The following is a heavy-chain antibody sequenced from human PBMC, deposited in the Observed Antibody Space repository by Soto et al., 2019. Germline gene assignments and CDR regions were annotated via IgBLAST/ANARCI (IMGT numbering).Heavy chain of an antibody. CDR3: ARVTLKAGNWFDP. V-gene: IGHV1-2*02. J-gene: IGHJ5*02. Sequence: ASVKVSCKASGYTFTDYFIHWVRQAPGQGFEWMGWINPKSRGTTYAQKFQGRVTMTRDTSNSTAYMELRGLRSDDTAIYYCARVTLKAGNWFDPWGQGTLVTVSS. CDR2: INPKSRGT. CDR1: GYTFTDYF.